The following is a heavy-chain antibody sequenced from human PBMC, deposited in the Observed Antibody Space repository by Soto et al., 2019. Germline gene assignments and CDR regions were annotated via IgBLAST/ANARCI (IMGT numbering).Heavy chain of an antibody. J-gene: IGHJ1*01. CDR3: ARDAALTTGLTYWDL. CDR2: IKQDDSEK. Sequence: EVQLVESGGGLVQPGGSLRLSCAASGFTFSNFWMSWVRQAPGKGLEWVANIKQDDSEKYYFDSVKGRFTTSRDNAKNSLYQQLNSLRAAETAVYYCARDAALTTGLTYWDLWGHGTLVTVSS. CDR1: GFTFSNFW. D-gene: IGHD4-17*01. V-gene: IGHV3-7*03.